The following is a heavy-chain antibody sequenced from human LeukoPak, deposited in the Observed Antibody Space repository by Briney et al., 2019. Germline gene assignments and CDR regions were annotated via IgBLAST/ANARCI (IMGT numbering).Heavy chain of an antibody. Sequence: ASVKVSCKASGYTFTGYYMHWVRQAPGQGLEWMGWINPNSGGTNYAQKFQGRVTMTRDTSTSTAYMELRSLRSDDTAVYYCARESGGYEPINEYYYYYYMDVWGKGTTVTISS. CDR3: ARESGGYEPINEYYYYYYMDV. D-gene: IGHD5-12*01. J-gene: IGHJ6*03. CDR2: INPNSGGT. V-gene: IGHV1-2*02. CDR1: GYTFTGYY.